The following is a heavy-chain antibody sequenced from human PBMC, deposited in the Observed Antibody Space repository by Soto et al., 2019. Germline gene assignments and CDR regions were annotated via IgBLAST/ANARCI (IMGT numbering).Heavy chain of an antibody. CDR2: IYSTGRT. CDR3: AGEEWGTSSPFDP. CDR1: GGSISSYH. V-gene: IGHV4-4*07. D-gene: IGHD3-16*01. J-gene: IGHJ5*02. Sequence: QVQLQESGPGLVKPSETLSLTCTVSGGSISSYHWNWVRQPAGKGLEWIGRIYSTGRTNHNPSLESRVTMSVDTSKNRFSRKVTSVTAADTAVYYCAGEEWGTSSPFDPWGQGTLVTVSS.